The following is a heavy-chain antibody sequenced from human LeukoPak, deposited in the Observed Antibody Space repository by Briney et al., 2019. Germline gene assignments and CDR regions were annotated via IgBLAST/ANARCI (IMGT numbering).Heavy chain of an antibody. J-gene: IGHJ4*02. Sequence: GGSLRLSCAASRFSFSNYWMHWVRQAPGKGLVWVSRVKSDGSNPSYADSVKGRFTISRDNAEKMLYLQMNTLGAEDTAVYYCARDIVSGSGSLDYWGQGTLVTVSS. D-gene: IGHD3-10*01. V-gene: IGHV3-74*01. CDR3: ARDIVSGSGSLDY. CDR2: VKSDGSNP. CDR1: RFSFSNYW.